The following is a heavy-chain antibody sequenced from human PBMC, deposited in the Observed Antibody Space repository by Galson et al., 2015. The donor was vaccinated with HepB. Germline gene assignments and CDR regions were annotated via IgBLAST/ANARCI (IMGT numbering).Heavy chain of an antibody. V-gene: IGHV3-30-3*01. Sequence: SLRLSCAASGFTFSSYAMHWVRQAPGKGLEWVAVISYDGSNKYYADSVKGRFTISRDNSKNTLYLQMNSLRAEDTAAYYCARDKIRTAFDIWAKGQWSPSLQ. J-gene: IGHJ3*02. D-gene: IGHD4-17*01. CDR1: GFTFSSYA. CDR2: ISYDGSNK. CDR3: ARDKIRTAFDI.